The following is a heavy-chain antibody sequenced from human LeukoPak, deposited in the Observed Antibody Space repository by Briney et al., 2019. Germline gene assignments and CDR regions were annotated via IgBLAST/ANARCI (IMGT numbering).Heavy chain of an antibody. CDR2: IYRSGNT. CDR1: GYSISSGYY. CDR3: ARVEVDYYYMDV. J-gene: IGHJ6*03. V-gene: IGHV4-38-2*02. Sequence: SETLSLTCTVSGYSISSGYYWGWIRQPPGKGLEWIGNIYRSGNTYYSPSLKSRVTISVDTSKNQFSLKLSSVTAADTAVYYCARVEVDYYYMDVWGKGTTVTVSS. D-gene: IGHD3-3*01.